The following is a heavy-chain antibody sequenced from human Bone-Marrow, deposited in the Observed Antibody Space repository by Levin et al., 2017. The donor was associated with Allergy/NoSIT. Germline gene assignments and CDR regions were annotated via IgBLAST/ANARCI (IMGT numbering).Heavy chain of an antibody. Sequence: GESLKISCQASGYTFTDYYIHWIRQTPGQGLEWIGWIDPTRGATQFAEKFHARVVLTRNSSISTAYMELGKLRSDDTALYYCARGGASSNDYWGQGTLVTVSS. CDR2: IDPTRGAT. D-gene: IGHD6-13*01. CDR1: GYTFTDYY. J-gene: IGHJ4*02. V-gene: IGHV1-2*02. CDR3: ARGGASSNDY.